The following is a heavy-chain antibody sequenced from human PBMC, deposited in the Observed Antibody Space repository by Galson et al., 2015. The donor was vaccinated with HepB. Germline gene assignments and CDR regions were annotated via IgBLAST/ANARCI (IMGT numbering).Heavy chain of an antibody. CDR3: ARDITLLWFGELFGQGLDY. CDR1: GYTFTSYG. D-gene: IGHD3-10*01. J-gene: IGHJ4*02. V-gene: IGHV1-18*01. CDR2: ISAYNGNT. Sequence: SVKVSCKASGYTFTSYGISWVRQAPGQGLEWMGWISAYNGNTNYAQKLQGRVTMTTDTSTSTAYMELRSLRSDDTAVYYCARDITLLWFGELFGQGLDYWGQGTLVTVSS.